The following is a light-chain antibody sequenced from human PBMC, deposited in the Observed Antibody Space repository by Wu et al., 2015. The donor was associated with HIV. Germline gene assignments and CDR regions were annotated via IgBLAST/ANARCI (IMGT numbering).Light chain of an antibody. CDR2: GTS. Sequence: DIVLTQSPGTLSLSPGERATLSCRASQTVTSRYLAWYQRRPGQAPRLLIYGTSTRPTGVPERFSGSGSGTDFTLTINGLEPEDFATYFCQHYDGYPWTFGQGTEVEIK. V-gene: IGKV3-20*01. J-gene: IGKJ1*01. CDR3: QHYDGYPWT. CDR1: QTVTSRY.